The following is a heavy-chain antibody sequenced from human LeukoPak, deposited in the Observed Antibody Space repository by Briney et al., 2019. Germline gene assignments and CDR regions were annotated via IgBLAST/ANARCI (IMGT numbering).Heavy chain of an antibody. D-gene: IGHD2-2*01. Sequence: SETLSLTCTVSGGSISSYYWSWIRQPAGKGLEWIERIYTSGSTNYNPSLKSRVTMSVDTSKNQFSLKLSSVTAADTAVYYCARDLGYCSSTSCYNWFDPWGQGTLVTVSS. CDR3: ARDLGYCSSTSCYNWFDP. CDR2: IYTSGST. CDR1: GGSISSYY. V-gene: IGHV4-4*07. J-gene: IGHJ5*02.